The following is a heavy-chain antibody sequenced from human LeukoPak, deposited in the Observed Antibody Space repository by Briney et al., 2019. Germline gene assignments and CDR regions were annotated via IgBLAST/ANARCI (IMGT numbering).Heavy chain of an antibody. CDR3: ARGPSYYYDSSGYLDY. D-gene: IGHD3-22*01. Sequence: GGSPRLSCAASGFTFSTYAMHWVRQAPGKGLEWVALISYDGSNKYYGDSVKGRFTISRDNSKNTLYLQMNSLRADDTAVYYCARGPSYYYDSSGYLDYWGQGTLVTVSS. CDR1: GFTFSTYA. V-gene: IGHV3-30-3*01. CDR2: ISYDGSNK. J-gene: IGHJ4*02.